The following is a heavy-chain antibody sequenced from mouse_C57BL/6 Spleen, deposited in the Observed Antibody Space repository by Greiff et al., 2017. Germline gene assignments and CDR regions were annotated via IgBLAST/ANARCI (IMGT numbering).Heavy chain of an antibody. Sequence: QVQLQQSGAELVRPGASVKLSCKASGYTFTDYYINWVKQRPGQGLEWIARIYPGSGNTYYNEKFKGKATLTAEKSSSTAYMHLISLTSEDSAVYVFARRLYYDGSYNFDYWGQGTTLTVSS. D-gene: IGHD1-1*01. CDR2: IYPGSGNT. CDR1: GYTFTDYY. CDR3: ARRLYYDGSYNFDY. J-gene: IGHJ2*01. V-gene: IGHV1-76*01.